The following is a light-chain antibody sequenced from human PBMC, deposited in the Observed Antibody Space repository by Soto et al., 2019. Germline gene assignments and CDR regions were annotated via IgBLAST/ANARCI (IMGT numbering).Light chain of an antibody. Sequence: QSVLTQPPSVSGAPGQTVTISCTGSSTNIGADYDVHWFQQLPGAAPKLLIYGNKYRPSGVPDRFSGSKSGASASLAITGLQGEDDADYYCRSYDVSLHWVFGGGTKVTVL. CDR3: RSYDVSLHWV. J-gene: IGLJ3*02. CDR1: STNIGADYD. V-gene: IGLV1-40*01. CDR2: GNK.